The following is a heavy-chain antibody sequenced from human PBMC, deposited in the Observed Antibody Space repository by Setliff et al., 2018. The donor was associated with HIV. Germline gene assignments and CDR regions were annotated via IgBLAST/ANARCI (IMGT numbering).Heavy chain of an antibody. D-gene: IGHD6-25*01. Sequence: PSETLSLTCTVSGASISSYYWSWIRQPPGKGLEWIGYIYNTGDAYYNPPLKGRVTISIDTSKNQFSLRLTSVTAADTAVYYCARWYTTGRGWFDPWGQGTLVTVSS. CDR2: IYNTGDA. CDR1: GASISSYY. V-gene: IGHV4-59*06. J-gene: IGHJ5*02. CDR3: ARWYTTGRGWFDP.